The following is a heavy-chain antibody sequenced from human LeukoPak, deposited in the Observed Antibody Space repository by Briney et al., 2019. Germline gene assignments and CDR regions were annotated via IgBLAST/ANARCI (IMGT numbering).Heavy chain of an antibody. Sequence: GGSLRLSCAASGFTFSSYAMTWVRQAPGKGLEWVSSFTSMSRTIYYADSVKGRFTISRDDAKKSLYLTMNSLRVEDTAIYSCARQSSGIAATDKIDYWGQGTLVTVSS. CDR3: ARQSSGIAATDKIDY. CDR1: GFTFSSYA. J-gene: IGHJ4*02. CDR2: FTSMSRTI. V-gene: IGHV3-21*01. D-gene: IGHD6-13*01.